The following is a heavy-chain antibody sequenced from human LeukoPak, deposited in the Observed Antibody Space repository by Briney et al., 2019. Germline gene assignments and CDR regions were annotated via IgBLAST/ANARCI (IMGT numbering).Heavy chain of an antibody. J-gene: IGHJ5*02. D-gene: IGHD4-11*01. CDR2: INPNSGGT. CDR1: GYTFTGYY. Sequence: ASVKVSCKASGYTFTGYYMHWVRQAPGQGLEWMGRINPNSGGTNYAQKFQGRVTMTRDTSISTAYMELSRLRSDDAAVYYCARPHTVLYNWFDPWGQGTLVTVSS. CDR3: ARPHTVLYNWFDP. V-gene: IGHV1-2*06.